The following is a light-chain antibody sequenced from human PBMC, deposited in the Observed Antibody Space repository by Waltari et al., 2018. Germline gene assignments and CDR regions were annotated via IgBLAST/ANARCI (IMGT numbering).Light chain of an antibody. Sequence: DIQMTQSPSSVSASVGDRVTLTCRASQGIASRLAWYQQKPGKAPKLLIYDASSLHSGVPSRFSGSGSGTDFTLTISSLQPEDFATYYCQQSYSTLSITFGQGTRLEIK. CDR3: QQSYSTLSIT. CDR1: QGIASR. V-gene: IGKV1-12*01. CDR2: DAS. J-gene: IGKJ5*01.